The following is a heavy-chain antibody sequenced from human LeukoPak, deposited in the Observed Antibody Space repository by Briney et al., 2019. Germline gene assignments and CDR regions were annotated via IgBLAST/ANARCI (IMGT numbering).Heavy chain of an antibody. Sequence: PGGSLRLSCAASGFTFSSYSLNRVRPAPGKGLGWVSSISSSSSYLYYPDSVNGRFTISRDNAKNSLYLQMNSLRAEDTAVYYCLNGCGDTDVWGKGTTVTVSS. J-gene: IGHJ6*03. V-gene: IGHV3-21*01. CDR1: GFTFSSYS. CDR3: LNGCGDTDV. CDR2: ISSSSSYL. D-gene: IGHD3-10*01.